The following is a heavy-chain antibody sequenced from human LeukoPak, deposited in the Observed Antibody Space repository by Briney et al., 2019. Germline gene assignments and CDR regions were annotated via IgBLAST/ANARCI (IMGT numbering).Heavy chain of an antibody. CDR3: AREYNYYGGSGWDAFEI. Sequence: SETLSLTCTVPGGSISTYYWNWIRQPPGKGMEWIGFIYYSGSTNYNPSLTGRVTISVDTSKNQFSLKLSSVTAADTAVYYCAREYNYYGGSGWDAFEIWGQGTMVTVSS. D-gene: IGHD3-22*01. CDR1: GGSISTYY. J-gene: IGHJ3*02. V-gene: IGHV4-59*01. CDR2: IYYSGST.